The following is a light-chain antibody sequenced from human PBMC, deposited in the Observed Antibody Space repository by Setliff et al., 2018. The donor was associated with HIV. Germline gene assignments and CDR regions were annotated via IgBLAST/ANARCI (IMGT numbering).Light chain of an antibody. J-gene: IGKJ4*01. CDR2: AAS. CDR1: QDITTY. V-gene: IGKV1-9*01. Sequence: DIRLTQSPSFLSASVKDRVTVTCRASQDITTYLAWYQQKPGKAPKLLIYAASTLQSGVPSRFSGSGSGTEFTLTISSLQPEDFATYYCQQLNSFPLTVGGGTKVDIK. CDR3: QQLNSFPLT.